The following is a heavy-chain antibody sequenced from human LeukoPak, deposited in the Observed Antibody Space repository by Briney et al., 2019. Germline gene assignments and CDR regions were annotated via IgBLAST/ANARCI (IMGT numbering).Heavy chain of an antibody. CDR2: IYYSGST. CDR1: GGSISSSSYY. CDR3: ARDLYVYMDV. J-gene: IGHJ6*03. Sequence: SETLSLTCTVSGGSISSSSYYWGWIRQPPGKGLEWIGSIYYSGSTYYNPSLKSRVTISEDTSKNQFSLKLSSVTAADTAVYYCARDLYVYMDVWGKGTTVTVSS. D-gene: IGHD3-16*01. V-gene: IGHV4-39*07.